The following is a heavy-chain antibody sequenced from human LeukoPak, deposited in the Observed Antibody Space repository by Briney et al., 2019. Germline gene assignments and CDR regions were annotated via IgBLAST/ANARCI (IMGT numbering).Heavy chain of an antibody. CDR2: IYHSGST. Sequence: SQTLSLTCTVSGYSISSGYYWGWIRQPPGKGLEWIGSIYHSGSTYYNPSLKSRVTISVDTSKNQFSLKLSSVTAADTAVYYCARKYSQIEGNWFDPWGQGTLVTVSS. CDR3: ARKYSQIEGNWFDP. D-gene: IGHD1-26*01. V-gene: IGHV4-38-2*02. J-gene: IGHJ5*02. CDR1: GYSISSGYY.